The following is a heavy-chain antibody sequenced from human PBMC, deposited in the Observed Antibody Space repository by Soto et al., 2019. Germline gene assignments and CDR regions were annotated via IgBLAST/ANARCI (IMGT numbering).Heavy chain of an antibody. J-gene: IGHJ6*02. CDR3: ARFPASPRRSSSFYLSYYGLAV. CDR1: GYSFTNYW. V-gene: IGHV5-51*01. D-gene: IGHD6-13*01. CDR2: IYPGDSDT. Sequence: PGESLKISCKGSGYSFTNYWIGWVRQMPGKGLEWMGIIYPGDSDTRYRPSFQGQVTISADKSISTAYLQWSSLKASDTAMYYCARFPASPRRSSSFYLSYYGLAVRGQGTTVTISS.